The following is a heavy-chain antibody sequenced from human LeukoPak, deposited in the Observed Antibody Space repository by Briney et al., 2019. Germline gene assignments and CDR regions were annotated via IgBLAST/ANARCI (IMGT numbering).Heavy chain of an antibody. CDR2: INPSGGST. CDR1: GYTFTSYY. CDR3: ARDLGPYYDILTGLDY. J-gene: IGHJ4*02. Sequence: GASVKVSCKASGYTFTSYYMHWVRQAPGQGLEWRGIINPSGGSTSYAQKFQGRVTMTRDTSTSTVYMELSSLRSEDTAVYYCARDLGPYYDILTGLDYWGQGTLVTVSS. D-gene: IGHD3-9*01. V-gene: IGHV1-46*01.